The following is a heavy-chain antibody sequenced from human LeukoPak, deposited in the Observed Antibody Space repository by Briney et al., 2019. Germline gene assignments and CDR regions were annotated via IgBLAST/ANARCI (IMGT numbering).Heavy chain of an antibody. CDR2: IIPIFGTA. CDR3: ARVPYSGYDYLRYYFDY. D-gene: IGHD5-12*01. CDR1: GGTFSSYA. V-gene: IGHV1-69*13. Sequence: SVKVSCKASGGTFSSYAISWVRQAPGQGLEWMGGIIPIFGTANYAQKFQGRVTITADESTSTAYMELSSLRSEDTAVYYGARVPYSGYDYLRYYFDYWGQGTLVTVSS. J-gene: IGHJ4*02.